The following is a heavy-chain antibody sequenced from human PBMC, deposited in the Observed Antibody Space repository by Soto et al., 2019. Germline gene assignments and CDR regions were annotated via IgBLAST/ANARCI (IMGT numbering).Heavy chain of an antibody. Sequence: ASVKVSCKASGYTFTSYGISWVRQAPGQGLEWMGWISAYNGNTNYAQKLQGRVTMTTDTSTSTAYMELRSLRSDDTAVYYCAGAPGDCSSTSCYNWFDPWGQGTLVTVSS. CDR3: AGAPGDCSSTSCYNWFDP. CDR2: ISAYNGNT. J-gene: IGHJ5*02. D-gene: IGHD2-2*01. V-gene: IGHV1-18*01. CDR1: GYTFTSYG.